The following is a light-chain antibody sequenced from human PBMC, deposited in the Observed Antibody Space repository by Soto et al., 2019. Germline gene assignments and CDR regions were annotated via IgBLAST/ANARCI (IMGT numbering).Light chain of an antibody. CDR3: QQSYSSSWT. CDR2: AAS. V-gene: IGKV1-39*01. Sequence: DIQMTQSPSSLSAFVGDRVTMTCRASQGISNYLGWFQQKPGKSPKFLIYAASSLQSGVPSRFSGSGSGTDFTLTISSLQREDFATYFCQQSYSSSWTFGQGTKVDTK. J-gene: IGKJ1*01. CDR1: QGISNY.